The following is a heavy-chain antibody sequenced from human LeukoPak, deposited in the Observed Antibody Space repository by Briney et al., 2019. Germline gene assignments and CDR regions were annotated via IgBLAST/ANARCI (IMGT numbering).Heavy chain of an antibody. Sequence: ASVKVSCKASGYTFTSYYMHWVRQAPGQGREWMGIIKPSGGSTSYAQKFQGRVTMTRDMSTSTVYMELRSLRSEDTAVYYCARWDSSSSGYTYWGQGTLVTVSS. J-gene: IGHJ4*02. D-gene: IGHD6-6*01. CDR1: GYTFTSYY. V-gene: IGHV1-46*01. CDR2: IKPSGGST. CDR3: ARWDSSSSGYTY.